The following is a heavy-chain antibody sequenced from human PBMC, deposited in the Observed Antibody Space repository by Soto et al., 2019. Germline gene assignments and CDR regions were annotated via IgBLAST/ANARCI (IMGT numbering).Heavy chain of an antibody. D-gene: IGHD6-19*01. CDR3: ARVAVAGTRVDY. Sequence: PSETLSLTCTVSGGSISSSSYYWGWIRQPPGKGLEWIGNIYYRGNTYYNPSLKSRVTISVDTSKNQFSLKLSSVTAADTAVYYCARVAVAGTRVDYWGQGTLVTVSS. V-gene: IGHV4-39*07. J-gene: IGHJ4*02. CDR2: IYYRGNT. CDR1: GGSISSSSYY.